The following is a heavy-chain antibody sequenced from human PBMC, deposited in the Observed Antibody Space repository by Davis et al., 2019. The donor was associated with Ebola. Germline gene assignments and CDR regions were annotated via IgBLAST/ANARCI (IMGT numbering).Heavy chain of an antibody. Sequence: GESLKISCKGSGYSFTSYWIAWVRQMPGKGLEWMGIIYPGDSDTRYSPSFRGQVTISVDKSISTAYLQWSSLKASDTAMYYCARGTDGYNPGGYFDSWGQGTLVTVSS. V-gene: IGHV5-51*01. CDR3: ARGTDGYNPGGYFDS. D-gene: IGHD5-24*01. J-gene: IGHJ4*02. CDR2: IYPGDSDT. CDR1: GYSFTSYW.